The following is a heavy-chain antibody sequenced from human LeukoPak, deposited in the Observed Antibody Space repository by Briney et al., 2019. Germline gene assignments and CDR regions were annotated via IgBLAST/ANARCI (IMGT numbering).Heavy chain of an antibody. J-gene: IGHJ5*02. D-gene: IGHD3-3*01. CDR2: TYYSGST. V-gene: IGHV4-39*07. CDR3: ARVTTIFGVVKGNWFDP. CDR1: GGSISSSSYY. Sequence: SETLSLTCTVSGGSISSSSYYWAGIRRPRGKGLEGIGGTYYSGSTNYNPSLKSRVTISVYTSKNQFSLKLSSVTAADTAVYYCARVTTIFGVVKGNWFDPWGQGTLVTVSS.